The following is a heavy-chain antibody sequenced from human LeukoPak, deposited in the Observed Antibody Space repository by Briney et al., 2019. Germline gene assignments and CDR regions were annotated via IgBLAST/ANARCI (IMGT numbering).Heavy chain of an antibody. V-gene: IGHV3-23*01. D-gene: IGHD5-12*01. CDR3: ANDWLVLDY. CDR2: ISGPGTST. J-gene: IGHJ4*02. Sequence: GGSLRLSCAASGFAFSTYGLNWVRQAPGKGLEWVSSISGPGTSTYYADSVKGRFTISRDNSKNMLYLQMNSLRAEDTAVYYCANDWLVLDYWGQGTLVTVSS. CDR1: GFAFSTYG.